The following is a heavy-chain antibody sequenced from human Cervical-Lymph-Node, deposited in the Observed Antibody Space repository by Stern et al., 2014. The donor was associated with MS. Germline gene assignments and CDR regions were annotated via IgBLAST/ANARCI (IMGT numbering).Heavy chain of an antibody. CDR2: FNPNNGGA. CDR1: GHTFTDSY. J-gene: IGHJ6*02. CDR3: ARDSVVVVPPGAPGNKNSYYYGMDV. D-gene: IGHD2-2*01. V-gene: IGHV1-2*02. Sequence: QVQLVQSGAEVKKPGASVKVSCKASGHTFTDSYIHWVRQAPGRGLEWLGWFNPNNGGANYARIVRGRLAMTGDTSISTAFLELSRLRSDDTAMYYCARDSVVVVPPGAPGNKNSYYYGMDVWGQGTTVSVSS.